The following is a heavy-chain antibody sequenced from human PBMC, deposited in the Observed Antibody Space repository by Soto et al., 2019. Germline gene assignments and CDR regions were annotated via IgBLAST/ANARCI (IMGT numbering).Heavy chain of an antibody. CDR3: AKGADY. CDR2: ISGSGDDT. J-gene: IGHJ4*02. CDR1: GFTFSTCA. V-gene: IGHV3-23*01. Sequence: EVQLLVSGGGLVQPGGSLRLSCAASGFTFSTCAMNWVRQAPGKGLEWVSSISGSGDDTYYADSAKGRFTISRDNSKNTLDLQMNNLRAEDTAVYYCAKGADYRGQGTLVTVSS.